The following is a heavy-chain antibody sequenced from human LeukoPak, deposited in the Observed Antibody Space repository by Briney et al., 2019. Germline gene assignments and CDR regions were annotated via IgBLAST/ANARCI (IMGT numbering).Heavy chain of an antibody. CDR3: AKEGYCGGTSCKYFDS. Sequence: GGSLSLSCAGSGFMFSSYAMSWVRQAPGKGLEWVSGISGSASSTYYADSVKGRFTISRDNSKNTLHLQMNSLRAEDTAGYYCAKEGYCGGTSCKYFDSWGQGTLVTVSS. CDR1: GFMFSSYA. J-gene: IGHJ4*02. CDR2: ISGSASST. D-gene: IGHD2-2*01. V-gene: IGHV3-23*01.